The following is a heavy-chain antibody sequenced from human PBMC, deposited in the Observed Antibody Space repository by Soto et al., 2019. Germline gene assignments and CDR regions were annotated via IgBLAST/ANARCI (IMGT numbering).Heavy chain of an antibody. J-gene: IGHJ4*02. CDR1: GFTFSSYG. CDR3: AKETALLPKTQNGE. V-gene: IGHV3-30*18. CDR2: ISYDGRNK. D-gene: IGHD3-10*01. Sequence: QVKLVESGGGVVQPGRSLRRSCAASGFTFSSYGMHWVRQATGTGLEWVEDISYDGRNKYYAASVKGRFTISRDNSKNTLYLQMNSLRAEDTAVYYCAKETALLPKTQNGEGGQGTLVTVSS.